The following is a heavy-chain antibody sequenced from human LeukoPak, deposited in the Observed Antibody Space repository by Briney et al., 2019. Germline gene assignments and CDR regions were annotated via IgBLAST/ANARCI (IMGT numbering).Heavy chain of an antibody. CDR3: LKNYYYDSTGYFDY. D-gene: IGHD3-22*01. Sequence: GGSLRLSCAASGFIFSTYAMSWVRQAPGKGLEWVSAITNSGGITYYADSVKGRFTISRDNSKSTLYLQMNSLRAEDTALYFCLKNYYYDSTGYFDYWGQGTLVTVSS. CDR1: GFIFSTYA. V-gene: IGHV3-23*01. CDR2: ITNSGGIT. J-gene: IGHJ4*02.